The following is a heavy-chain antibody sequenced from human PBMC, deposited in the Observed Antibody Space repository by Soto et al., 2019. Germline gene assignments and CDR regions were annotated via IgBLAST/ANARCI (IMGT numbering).Heavy chain of an antibody. Sequence: QIRLVQSGGEVRTPGASVKVSCKASGYTFSSYGITWVRQAPGQGLEWLGWINPSSGETNYAQKFQGRVTVTTDTSTTPGYMELRNLTVDDTAVYYCARDWYPRFDPWGQGTLVTVSS. CDR1: GYTFSSYG. D-gene: IGHD6-13*01. CDR3: ARDWYPRFDP. CDR2: INPSSGET. V-gene: IGHV1-18*01. J-gene: IGHJ5*02.